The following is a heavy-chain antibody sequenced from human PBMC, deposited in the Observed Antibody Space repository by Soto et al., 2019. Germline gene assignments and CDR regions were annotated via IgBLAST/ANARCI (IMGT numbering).Heavy chain of an antibody. CDR1: GFSLTTSGVG. Sequence: QITLNESGPTVVRPTETLTLTCRFSGFSLTTSGVGVGWIRQSPGKAPEWLALIYWDDDKRYSASLKSRLTITKDTSKNQVVLTVSDLETTDTATYYCAHRVLRTVFGLVTTTAIYFDFWGQGTPVAVSS. CDR2: IYWDDDK. V-gene: IGHV2-5*02. J-gene: IGHJ4*02. D-gene: IGHD3-3*01. CDR3: AHRVLRTVFGLVTTTAIYFDF.